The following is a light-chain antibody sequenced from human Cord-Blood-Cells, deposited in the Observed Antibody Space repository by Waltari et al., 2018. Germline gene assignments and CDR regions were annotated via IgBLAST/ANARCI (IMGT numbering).Light chain of an antibody. Sequence: QSALTQPRSVSGPPGQSVTISCTGPSSDVGGYNYYSWSQQHPDKAPKLMIYDVSKRPSGVPDRFSGSKSGNTASLTISGLQAEDEADYYCCSYAGSYTFWVFGGGTKLTVL. CDR2: DVS. CDR3: CSYAGSYTFWV. J-gene: IGLJ3*02. V-gene: IGLV2-11*01. CDR1: SSDVGGYNY.